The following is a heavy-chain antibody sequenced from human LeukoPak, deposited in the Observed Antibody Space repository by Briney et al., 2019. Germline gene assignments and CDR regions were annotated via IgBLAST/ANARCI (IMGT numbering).Heavy chain of an antibody. J-gene: IGHJ6*03. D-gene: IGHD1-7*01. Sequence: VASVKVSCKASGGTFSSYAISWVRQAPGQGLEWMGGIIPIFGTANYAQKFQGRVTITADESTSTAYMELSSLRSEDTAVYYCARDSGTDLYYYYYMDVWAKGPRSPSP. V-gene: IGHV1-69*13. CDR3: ARDSGTDLYYYYYMDV. CDR2: IIPIFGTA. CDR1: GGTFSSYA.